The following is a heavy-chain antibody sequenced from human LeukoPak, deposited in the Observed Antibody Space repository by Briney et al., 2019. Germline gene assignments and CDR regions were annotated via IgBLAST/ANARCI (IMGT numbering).Heavy chain of an antibody. CDR1: GGSISSSSYY. V-gene: IGHV4-39*07. D-gene: IGHD5-18*01. J-gene: IGHJ4*02. Sequence: PSETLSLTCTVSGGSISSSSYYWGWIRQPPGKGLEWIGEIYHSGSTNYNPSLKSRVTISVDKSKNQFSLKLSSVTAADTAVYYCASSYGYYYFDYWGQGTLVTVSS. CDR2: IYHSGST. CDR3: ASSYGYYYFDY.